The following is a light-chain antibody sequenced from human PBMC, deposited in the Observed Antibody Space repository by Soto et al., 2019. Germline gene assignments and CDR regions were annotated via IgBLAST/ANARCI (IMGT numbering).Light chain of an antibody. Sequence: EIVFTQSPASLSLSPGERATLSCRASQSVNIYLAWYQQKPGQAPRLLIYDAFNRATGIPARFSGSGSGTDFTLTISSLQSEDFAVYYCQPYNNWPLTFGGGTKVDIK. V-gene: IGKV3-11*01. CDR3: QPYNNWPLT. CDR1: QSVNIY. CDR2: DAF. J-gene: IGKJ4*01.